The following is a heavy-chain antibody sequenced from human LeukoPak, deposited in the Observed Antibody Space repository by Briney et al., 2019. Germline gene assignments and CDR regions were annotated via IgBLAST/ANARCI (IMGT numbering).Heavy chain of an antibody. V-gene: IGHV3-64*01. CDR1: GFSFDAYT. CDR2: ISSNGGST. J-gene: IGHJ4*02. Sequence: PGGSLRLSCAASGFSFDAYTMHWVRQAPGKGLEYVSAISSNGGSTYYANSVRGRFTISRDNSKNTLYLQMNSLRAEDTAVYYCAKTGTPWYYFDYWGQGTLVTVSS. CDR3: AKTGTPWYYFDY. D-gene: IGHD1-1*01.